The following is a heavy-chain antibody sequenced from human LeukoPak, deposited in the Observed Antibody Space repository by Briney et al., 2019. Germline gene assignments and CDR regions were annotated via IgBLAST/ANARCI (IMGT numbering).Heavy chain of an antibody. CDR1: GDSVSSNSAA. CDR3: AREDSSGWHGGGDWFVP. D-gene: IGHD6-19*01. V-gene: IGHV6-1*01. J-gene: IGHJ5*02. Sequence: SQTLSLTCAISGDSVSSNSAAWNWIRQSPSRGLEWLGRTYYRSKWYNDYAVSVKSRITINPDTSKNQFSLQLNSVTPEDTAVYYCAREDSSGWHGGGDWFVPWGQGTLVTVSP. CDR2: TYYRSKWYN.